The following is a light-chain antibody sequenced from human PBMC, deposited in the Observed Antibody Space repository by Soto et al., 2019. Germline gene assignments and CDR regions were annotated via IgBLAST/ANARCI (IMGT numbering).Light chain of an antibody. CDR2: DVS. V-gene: IGLV2-14*01. CDR3: SSYTSSSTPNVV. Sequence: QSALTQPASVSGSPGQSITISCTGTSSDVGGYNYVSWYQQHPGKAPKLMIYDVSNRPSGVSNRFSGSKSGNTASLTISGLQAEDEGDYYCSSYTSSSTPNVVFGRGTKLTVL. J-gene: IGLJ2*01. CDR1: SSDVGGYNY.